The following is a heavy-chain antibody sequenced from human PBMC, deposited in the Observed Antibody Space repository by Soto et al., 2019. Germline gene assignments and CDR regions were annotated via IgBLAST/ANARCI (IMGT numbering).Heavy chain of an antibody. J-gene: IGHJ6*02. CDR3: AGGGWGWVGGGGMDV. Sequence: QVQLVQSGAEVKKPGSSVKVSCKASGGTFSSYAISWVRQAPGQGLEWMGGIIPIFGTANYAQKFQGRVTMTADKSTSTADRELSSRRAEDRAGYYGAGGGWGWVGGGGMDVWGQGTTVTVSS. V-gene: IGHV1-69*06. D-gene: IGHD3-10*01. CDR2: IIPIFGTA. CDR1: GGTFSSYA.